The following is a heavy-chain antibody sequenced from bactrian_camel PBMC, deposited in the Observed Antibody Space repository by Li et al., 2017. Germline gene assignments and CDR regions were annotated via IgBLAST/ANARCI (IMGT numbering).Heavy chain of an antibody. CDR1: GALYSTHC. J-gene: IGHJ4*01. Sequence: HVQLVESGGGSVQAGGSLRLTCVASGALYSTHCMGWLRQRPGKDREGLAVLWIGGATTTYADSVKGRFTISQDKAKSIVYLQMNSLQPEDTGVYSCAAVSCPRGVVVAAADQYEHWGQGTQVTV. D-gene: IGHD7*01. V-gene: IGHV3S53*01. CDR3: AAVSCPRGVVVAAADQYEH. CDR2: LWIGGATT.